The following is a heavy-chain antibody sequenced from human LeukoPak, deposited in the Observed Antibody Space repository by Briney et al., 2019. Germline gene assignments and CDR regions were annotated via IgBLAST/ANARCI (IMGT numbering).Heavy chain of an antibody. Sequence: PSETLSLTCAVYGGSFSGYYWSWIRQHPGKGLEWIGYIYYSGSTYYNPSLKSRVTISVDTSKNQFSLKLSSVTAADTAVYYCARVPSKYSGYENYAFGIWGQGTMVTVSS. J-gene: IGHJ3*02. D-gene: IGHD5-12*01. CDR1: GGSFSGYY. CDR2: IYYSGST. CDR3: ARVPSKYSGYENYAFGI. V-gene: IGHV4-31*11.